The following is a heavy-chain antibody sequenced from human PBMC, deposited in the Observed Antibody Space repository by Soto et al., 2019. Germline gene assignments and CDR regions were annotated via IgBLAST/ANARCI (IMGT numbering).Heavy chain of an antibody. CDR1: GFTFSDHY. Sequence: PGGSLRLSCAASGFTFSDHYMDWVRQAPGKGLEWVGRTRNKANSYTTEYAASVKGRFTISRDDSKNSLYLQMNSLKTEDTAVYYCASNYDILTGPNGMDVWGQGTTVTV. J-gene: IGHJ6*02. CDR2: TRNKANSYTT. CDR3: ASNYDILTGPNGMDV. D-gene: IGHD3-9*01. V-gene: IGHV3-72*01.